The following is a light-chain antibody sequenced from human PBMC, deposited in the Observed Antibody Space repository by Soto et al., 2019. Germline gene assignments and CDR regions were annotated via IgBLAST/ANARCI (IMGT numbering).Light chain of an antibody. V-gene: IGKV1-39*01. CDR2: ASS. CDR3: QESYSTGWT. CDR1: QSISNY. J-gene: IGKJ1*01. Sequence: DIQMTQSPSSLSASVGDRVTITCRASQSISNYLNWYQQKPGKAPKLLTYASSSLQSGVPSRFSGSGAGTEFTLTISSLQTEDFATYYCQESYSTGWTFGQGTKVEIK.